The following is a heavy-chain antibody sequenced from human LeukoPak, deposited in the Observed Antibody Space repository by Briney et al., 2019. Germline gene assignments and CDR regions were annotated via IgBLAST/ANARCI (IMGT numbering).Heavy chain of an antibody. CDR2: IYTSGST. Sequence: SETLSLTCTVSGGSISSSSYYWGWIRQPPGKGLEWIGRIYTSGSTNYNPSLKSRVTISVDTSKNQFSLKLSSVTAADTAVYYCARETGEDIVVVPAASGVYYFDYWGQGTLVTVSS. D-gene: IGHD2-2*01. V-gene: IGHV4-39*07. CDR1: GGSISSSSYY. J-gene: IGHJ4*02. CDR3: ARETGEDIVVVPAASGVYYFDY.